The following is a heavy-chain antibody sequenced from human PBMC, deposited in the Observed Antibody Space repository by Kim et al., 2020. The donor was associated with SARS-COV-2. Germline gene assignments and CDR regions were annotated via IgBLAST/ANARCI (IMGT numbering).Heavy chain of an antibody. J-gene: IGHJ6*02. CDR3: ARDRRFRDIVVVPAAMPYYYYYGMDV. D-gene: IGHD2-2*01. CDR1: GGSISSSNW. CDR2: IYHSGST. Sequence: SETLSLTGAVSGGSISSSNWWSWVRQPPGKGLEWIGEIYHSGSTNYDPSLKSRVTISVDKSKNQFSLKLSSVTAADTAVYYCARDRRFRDIVVVPAAMPYYYYYGMDVWGQGTTVTVSS. V-gene: IGHV4-4*02.